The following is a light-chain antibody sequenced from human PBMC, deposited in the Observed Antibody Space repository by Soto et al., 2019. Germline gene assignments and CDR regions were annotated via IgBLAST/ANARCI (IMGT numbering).Light chain of an antibody. CDR1: SSDVGRYNY. J-gene: IGLJ2*01. CDR3: RSYTSRTSVV. Sequence: QSVLTQPASVSGSPGQSITISCTGTSSDVGRYNYVSWYQQYPGKAPKLIIFEASTRPSGVSNRFSGSKSGTTASLTISGLQIEDEAGYYCRSYTSRTSVVFGGGTKLTVL. V-gene: IGLV2-14*01. CDR2: EAS.